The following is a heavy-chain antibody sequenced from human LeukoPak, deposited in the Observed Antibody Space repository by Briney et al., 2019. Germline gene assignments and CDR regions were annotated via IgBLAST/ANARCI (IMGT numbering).Heavy chain of an antibody. Sequence: SVKVSCKASGGTFSSHAISWVRQAPGQGLEWMGRIIPIFGTANYAQKFQGRVTITTDESTSTAYMELSSLRSEDTAVYYCARDKLVTYYYGSGSHDADWGQGTLVTVSS. CDR2: IIPIFGTA. J-gene: IGHJ4*02. D-gene: IGHD3-10*01. CDR3: ARDKLVTYYYGSGSHDAD. CDR1: GGTFSSHA. V-gene: IGHV1-69*05.